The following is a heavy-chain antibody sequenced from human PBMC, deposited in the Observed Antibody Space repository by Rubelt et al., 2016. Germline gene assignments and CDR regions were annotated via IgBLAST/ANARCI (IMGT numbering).Heavy chain of an antibody. Sequence: ASGFTFSSYSMNWVRQASGKGLEWLSYISSSSGTIYYADSVKGRFSIASDNAKNSLYLQMNSLRVEDTAVYYCAREATVAGTDDAFDIWGQGTMVTVSS. J-gene: IGHJ3*02. CDR2: ISSSSGTI. CDR3: AREATVAGTDDAFDI. CDR1: GFTFSSYS. V-gene: IGHV3-48*01. D-gene: IGHD6-19*01.